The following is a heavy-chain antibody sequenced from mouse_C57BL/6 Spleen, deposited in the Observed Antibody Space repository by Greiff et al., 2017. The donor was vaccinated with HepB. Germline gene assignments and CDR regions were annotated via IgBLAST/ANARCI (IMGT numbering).Heavy chain of an antibody. J-gene: IGHJ3*01. CDR2: IYPGDGDT. Sequence: VKLVESGPELVKPGASVKISCKASGYAFSSSWMNWVKQRPGKGLEWIGRIYPGDGDTNYNGKFKGKATLTADKSSSTAYMQLSSLTSEDSAVYFCARSYDGYALFAYWGQGTLVTVSA. CDR3: ARSYDGYALFAY. CDR1: GYAFSSSW. V-gene: IGHV1-82*01. D-gene: IGHD2-3*01.